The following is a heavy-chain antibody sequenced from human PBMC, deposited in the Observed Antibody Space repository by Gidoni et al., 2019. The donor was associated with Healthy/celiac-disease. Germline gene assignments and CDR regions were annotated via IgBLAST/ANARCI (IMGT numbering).Heavy chain of an antibody. V-gene: IGHV4-34*01. CDR1: GGFFSGYY. CDR3: GRDNALGYYYYYYGMDV. D-gene: IGHD1-1*01. J-gene: IGHJ6*02. Sequence: QVQLQQRGAGRLKPSETLSLTCAVYGGFFSGYYWRWIRQPPGKGLQWIGEITHSGSTTYHPSLQSRAPLSVHAPNNQFSLKLSSVTAADTAVYSCGRDNALGYYYYYYGMDVWGQGTTVTVSS. CDR2: ITHSGST.